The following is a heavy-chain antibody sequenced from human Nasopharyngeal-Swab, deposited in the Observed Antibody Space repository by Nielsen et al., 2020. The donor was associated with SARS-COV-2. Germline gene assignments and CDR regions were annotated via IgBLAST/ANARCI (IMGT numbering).Heavy chain of an antibody. CDR3: ARALGYCSGGSCPLWYYGMDV. J-gene: IGHJ6*02. CDR2: IYHSGST. D-gene: IGHD2-15*01. Sequence: WIRQLPGKGLEWIGEIYHSGSTNYNPSLKSRVTISVDKSKNQFSLKLSSVTAADTAVYYCARALGYCSGGSCPLWYYGMDVWGQGTTVTVSS. V-gene: IGHV4-4*02.